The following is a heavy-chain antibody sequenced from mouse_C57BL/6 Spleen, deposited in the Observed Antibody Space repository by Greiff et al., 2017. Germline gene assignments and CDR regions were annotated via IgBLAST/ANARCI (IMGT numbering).Heavy chain of an antibody. CDR1: GYTFTEYT. CDR3: ARHEDYYGSSYDYAMDY. Sequence: QVQLKESGAELVKPGASVKLSCKASGYTFTEYTIHWVKQRSGQGLEWIGWFYPGSGSIKYNEKFKDKATLTADQSSSSVYMELSRLTSEDSAVYFCARHEDYYGSSYDYAMDYWGQGTSVTVSS. J-gene: IGHJ4*01. CDR2: FYPGSGSI. V-gene: IGHV1-62-2*01. D-gene: IGHD1-1*01.